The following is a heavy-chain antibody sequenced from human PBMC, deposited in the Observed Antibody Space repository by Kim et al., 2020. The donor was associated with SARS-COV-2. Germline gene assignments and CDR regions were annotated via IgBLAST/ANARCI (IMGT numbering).Heavy chain of an antibody. CDR3: ARLRGSSTEYDF. V-gene: IGHV3-7*01. Sequence: YLDSVKGRVTITRDNGKSSLFLQMYSLRADDTALYYCARLRGSSTEYDFWGQGTLVIVSS. D-gene: IGHD6-6*01. J-gene: IGHJ4*02.